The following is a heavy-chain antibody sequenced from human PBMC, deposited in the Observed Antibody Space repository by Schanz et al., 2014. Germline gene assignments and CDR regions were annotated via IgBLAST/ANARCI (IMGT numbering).Heavy chain of an antibody. V-gene: IGHV1-46*01. CDR1: GYSFTSYY. CDR2: INPSGGST. Sequence: QVQLVQSGAEVKKPGASVKVSCKAFGYSFTSYYIHWVRQAPGQGLEWMATINPSGGSTSFAQKFQGRVTMTRATSTSTVNMELTSLRSEDTAVYYCATTPQVENDPLTGYLAFDSWGLGTLVTVSS. J-gene: IGHJ4*02. CDR3: ATTPQVENDPLTGYLAFDS. D-gene: IGHD3-9*01.